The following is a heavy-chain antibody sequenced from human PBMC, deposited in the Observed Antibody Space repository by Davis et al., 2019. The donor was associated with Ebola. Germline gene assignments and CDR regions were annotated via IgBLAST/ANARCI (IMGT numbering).Heavy chain of an antibody. V-gene: IGHV4-39*06. Sequence: SETLSLTCTVSGGSISSSSYYWGWIRQPPGKGLEWIGHIYYTGSTYFNPSLRSRVTILLDTSKNQFALNLSSGTAADTAVYYCARDNTMVRGDAFDIWGQGTMVTVSS. CDR2: IYYTGST. CDR1: GGSISSSSYY. CDR3: ARDNTMVRGDAFDI. J-gene: IGHJ3*02. D-gene: IGHD3-10*01.